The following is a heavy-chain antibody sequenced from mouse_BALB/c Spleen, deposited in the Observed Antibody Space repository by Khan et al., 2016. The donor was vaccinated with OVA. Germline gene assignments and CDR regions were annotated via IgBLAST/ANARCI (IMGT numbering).Heavy chain of an antibody. CDR3: ARKGWYGNRAMDY. J-gene: IGHJ4*01. Sequence: QVQLQQSGAELAKPGASVKMSCKASGYTFTSYWMHWVKQRPGQGLEWIGYINPSTGYTEYNQKFKDKATLTADKSSSTAYMQLSSLTSEESAVYACARKGWYGNRAMDYWGQGTSVTVSS. CDR2: INPSTGYT. CDR1: GYTFTSYW. V-gene: IGHV1-7*01. D-gene: IGHD2-10*02.